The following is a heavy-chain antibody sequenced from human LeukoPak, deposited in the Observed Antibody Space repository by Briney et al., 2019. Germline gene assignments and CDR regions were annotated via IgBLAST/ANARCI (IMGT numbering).Heavy chain of an antibody. Sequence: GESLQISCMGSGYSFTSYWIGWVRQMPGKGLEWMGIIYPGDSDTRYSPSFQGQVTISADKSIDTAYLQWSSLKASDTAMYYCARRGYFSAGICSAEYFHHWGQGTLVTVSS. J-gene: IGHJ1*01. D-gene: IGHD2-15*01. CDR3: ARRGYFSAGICSAEYFHH. CDR2: IYPGDSDT. CDR1: GYSFTSYW. V-gene: IGHV5-51*01.